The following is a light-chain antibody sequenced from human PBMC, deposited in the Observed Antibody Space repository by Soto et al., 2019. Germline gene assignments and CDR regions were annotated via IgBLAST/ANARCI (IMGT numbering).Light chain of an antibody. V-gene: IGKV3-15*01. CDR3: QPYNNRPPFT. J-gene: IGKJ3*01. CDR2: GAS. CDR1: QSVSSN. Sequence: EIVMTQSPATLSVSPGERATLSCRASQSVSSNLAWYQQKPGQAPRLLIYGASTRATGIPARFSGSGSGTAFTLTLSSLQSEDFAVSYCQPYNNRPPFTFGPGTKVDIK.